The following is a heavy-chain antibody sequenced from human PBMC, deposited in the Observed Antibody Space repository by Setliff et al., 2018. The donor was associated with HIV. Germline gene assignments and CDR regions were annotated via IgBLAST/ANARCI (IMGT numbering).Heavy chain of an antibody. CDR1: GGSISSNKW. V-gene: IGHV4-39*02. D-gene: IGHD3-3*01. J-gene: IGHJ4*02. CDR2: AHYSGAI. Sequence: SETLSLTCAVSGGSISSNKWWSWVRQPPGKGLEWIASAHYSGAIFYNPSLKSRVTMSVDTSGSRFSLKLTSVTAADTAVYYCARPSFGIGGGANFDSWGRGTLVTVSS. CDR3: ARPSFGIGGGANFDS.